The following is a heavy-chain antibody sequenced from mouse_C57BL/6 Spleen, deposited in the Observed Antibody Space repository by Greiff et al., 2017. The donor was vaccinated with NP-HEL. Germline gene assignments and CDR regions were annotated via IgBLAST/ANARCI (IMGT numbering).Heavy chain of an antibody. V-gene: IGHV1-76*01. CDR3: ARSGDGYLPWFAY. D-gene: IGHD2-3*01. J-gene: IGHJ3*01. CDR2: IYPGSGNT. Sequence: VQLQQSGAELVRPGASVKLSCKASGYTFTDYYINWVKQRPGQGLEWIARIYPGSGNTYYNEKFKGKATLTAEKSSSTAYMQLSSLTSEDSAVYFCARSGDGYLPWFAYWGQGTLVTVSA. CDR1: GYTFTDYY.